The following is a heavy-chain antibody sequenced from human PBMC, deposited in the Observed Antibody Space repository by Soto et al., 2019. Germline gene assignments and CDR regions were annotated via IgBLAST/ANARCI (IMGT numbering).Heavy chain of an antibody. Sequence: GGSLRLSCAASGFTFSSYAMSWVRQAPGKGLEWVSAISGSGGSTYYADSVKGRFTISRDNSKNTLYLQMNSLRAEDTAVYYCAGSTVTQSYYYYGMDVWGQGTTVTVSS. CDR1: GFTFSSYA. D-gene: IGHD4-17*01. J-gene: IGHJ6*02. V-gene: IGHV3-23*01. CDR2: ISGSGGST. CDR3: AGSTVTQSYYYYGMDV.